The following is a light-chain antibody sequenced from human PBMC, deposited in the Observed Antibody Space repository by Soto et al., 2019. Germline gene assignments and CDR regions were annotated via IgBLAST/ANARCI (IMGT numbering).Light chain of an antibody. CDR2: GAS. CDR1: QSVSSN. CDR3: QQYNNWWT. J-gene: IGKJ1*01. Sequence: IVMTQSPATLSVSPGERATLSCRASQSVSSNLARYQQKPGQAPRLLIYGASMRATGIPARFSGSGSGTEFTLTISSLQSEDFAVYYCQQYNNWWTFGQGTKVEIK. V-gene: IGKV3-15*01.